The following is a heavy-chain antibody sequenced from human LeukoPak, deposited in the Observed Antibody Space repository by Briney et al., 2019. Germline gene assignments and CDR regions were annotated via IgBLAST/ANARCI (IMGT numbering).Heavy chain of an antibody. J-gene: IGHJ3*02. D-gene: IGHD2-15*01. CDR3: VRLGGGDAFDI. Sequence: GGSLRLSCAASGFTFSRFAMHWVRQAPGKGLGWVGRIRSKANGYTTAYGETVKGRFTITRDDSKRSAFVQMSSLKSEDTAVYYCVRLGGGDAFDIWGPGTRVTVPS. CDR2: IRSKANGYTT. CDR1: GFTFSRFA. V-gene: IGHV3-73*01.